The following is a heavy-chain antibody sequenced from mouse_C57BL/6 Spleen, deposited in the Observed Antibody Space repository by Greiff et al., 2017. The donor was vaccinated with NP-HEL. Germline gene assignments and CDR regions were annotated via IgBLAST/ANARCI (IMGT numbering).Heavy chain of an antibody. V-gene: IGHV1-82*01. Sequence: QVQLQQPGPELVKPGASVKISCKASGYAFSSSWMNWVKQRPGKGLEWIGRIYPGDGDTNYNGKFKGKATLTADKSSSTAYMQLSSLTSEDSAVYFCAKYGYDGGFAYWGQGTLVTVSA. CDR3: AKYGYDGGFAY. J-gene: IGHJ3*01. D-gene: IGHD2-2*01. CDR1: GYAFSSSW. CDR2: IYPGDGDT.